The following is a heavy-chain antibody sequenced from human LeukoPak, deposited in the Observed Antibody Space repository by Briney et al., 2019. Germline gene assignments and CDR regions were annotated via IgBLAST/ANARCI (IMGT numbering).Heavy chain of an antibody. CDR3: ARGWGPYYGSGSPPSY. D-gene: IGHD3-10*01. CDR2: IYHSGST. Sequence: SGTLSLTCTVSGYSISSGYYWGWIRQPPGKGLEWIGSIYHSGSTDYNPSLKSRVTISVDTSKNQFSLKLSSVTAAETAVYYCARGWGPYYGSGSPPSYWGQGTLVTVSS. CDR1: GYSISSGYY. V-gene: IGHV4-38-2*02. J-gene: IGHJ4*02.